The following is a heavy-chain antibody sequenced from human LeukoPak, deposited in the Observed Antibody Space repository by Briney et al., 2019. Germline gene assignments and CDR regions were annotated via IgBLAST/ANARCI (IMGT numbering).Heavy chain of an antibody. CDR2: TNHSGST. CDR3: ARPGGGPIR. J-gene: IGHJ4*02. V-gene: IGHV4-34*01. CDR1: GGSFSGYY. Sequence: PSETLSLTCAVYGGSFSGYYWRWIRQPPGKGLEWIGETNHSGSTNYNPSLKSRVTISVDTSKNQFSLKLTSVTAADTAIYYCARPGGGPIRWGQGSLVTVSS. D-gene: IGHD2-15*01.